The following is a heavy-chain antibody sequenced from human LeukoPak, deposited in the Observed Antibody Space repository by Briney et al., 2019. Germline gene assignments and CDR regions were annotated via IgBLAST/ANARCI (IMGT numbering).Heavy chain of an antibody. CDR3: AKGSSSSRPYYFDY. CDR1: GSTFSSYA. Sequence: GGSLRLSCVASGSTFSSYAMSWVRQAPGKGLEWVSAITYSGGDTYHADSVKGRLTISRDNSKNTLYLQMNSLRPDDTALYYCAKGSSSSRPYYFDYWGHGILVTVSS. CDR2: ITYSGGDT. V-gene: IGHV3-23*01. D-gene: IGHD6-6*01. J-gene: IGHJ4*01.